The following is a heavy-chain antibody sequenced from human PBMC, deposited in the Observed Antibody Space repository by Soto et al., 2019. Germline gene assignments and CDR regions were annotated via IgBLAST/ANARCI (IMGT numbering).Heavy chain of an antibody. J-gene: IGHJ6*03. V-gene: IGHV4-59*12. CDR3: ASGGPITGTSDNYYYYYMDV. Sequence: PSETLSLTCTVSGGSISSYYWSWIRQPPGKGLEWIGYIYYSGSTNYNPSLKSRVTISVDTSKNQFSLKLSSVTAADTAVYYCASGGPITGTSDNYYYYYMDVWGKGTTVTVSS. CDR1: GGSISSYY. D-gene: IGHD1-7*01. CDR2: IYYSGST.